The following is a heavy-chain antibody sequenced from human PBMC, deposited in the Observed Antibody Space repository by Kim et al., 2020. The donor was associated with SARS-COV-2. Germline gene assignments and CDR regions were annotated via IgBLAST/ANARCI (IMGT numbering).Heavy chain of an antibody. D-gene: IGHD6-6*01. V-gene: IGHV4-34*01. CDR1: GGSFSGYY. J-gene: IGHJ3*02. CDR2: INHSVST. CDR3: ARRQLRAFDI. Sequence: SETLSLTCAVYGGSFSGYYWSWNRQPPGKGLEWIGEINHSVSTNYNPSLKSGVTISVDTSKNQFSLKLSSVTAADTAVYYCARRQLRAFDIWGQGTMVTV.